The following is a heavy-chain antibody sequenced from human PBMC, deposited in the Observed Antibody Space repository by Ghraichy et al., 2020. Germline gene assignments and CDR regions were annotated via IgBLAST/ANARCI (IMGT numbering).Heavy chain of an antibody. CDR2: IYYSGST. V-gene: IGHV4-61*01. CDR3: ARSYDSSGYYSVGDI. CDR1: GGSVNSGSYY. D-gene: IGHD3-22*01. J-gene: IGHJ3*02. Sequence: SETLSLTCTVSGGSVNSGSYYWSWIRQPPGKKLEWIGYIYYSGSTKYNPSLKSRVTISVDTSKNQFSLKLSSVTAADTAVYYCARSYDSSGYYSVGDIWGQGTLVTVSS.